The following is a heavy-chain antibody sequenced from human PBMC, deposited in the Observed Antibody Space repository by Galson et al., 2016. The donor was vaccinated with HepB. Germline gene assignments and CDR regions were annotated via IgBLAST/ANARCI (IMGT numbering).Heavy chain of an antibody. J-gene: IGHJ6*04. CDR3: ARDRYGDGPSYYYHGMDV. Sequence: SLRLSCAASGFTFSNYDMHWVRQATGKGLEWVSAIGTAGDTFYLGSVKGRFTISRENGKNSLYLQMNSLRAGDTALYYCARDRYGDGPSYYYHGMDVWGKGTTVTVSS. CDR2: IGTAGDT. V-gene: IGHV3-13*01. D-gene: IGHD4-17*01. CDR1: GFTFSNYD.